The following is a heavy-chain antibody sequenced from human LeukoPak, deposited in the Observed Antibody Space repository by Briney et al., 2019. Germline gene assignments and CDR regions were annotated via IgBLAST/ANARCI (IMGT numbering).Heavy chain of an antibody. J-gene: IGHJ5*02. V-gene: IGHV3-30-3*01. CDR3: AREYSAGWFDP. CDR2: ISYDGSNK. D-gene: IGHD6-13*01. CDR1: GFTFSDCA. Sequence: GGSLRLSCAASGFTFSDCAVHWVRQAPGKGLEWVALISYDGSNKYYADSVKGRFTISRDNSKNTLYLQMNSLRAEDTAVYYCAREYSAGWFDPWGQGTLVTVSS.